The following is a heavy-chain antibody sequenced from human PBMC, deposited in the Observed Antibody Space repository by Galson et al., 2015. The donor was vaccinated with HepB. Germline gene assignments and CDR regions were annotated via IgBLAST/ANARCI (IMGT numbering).Heavy chain of an antibody. CDR2: IIPIFRTA. CDR3: AKAALWFGELLRKTNYFDY. D-gene: IGHD3-10*01. V-gene: IGHV1-69*13. CDR1: GGTFRTNV. Sequence: SVKVSCKVSGGTFRTNVISWVRQAPGQGLEWMGGIIPIFRTANYAQKFQGRVTITADESTSTAYMEMSSLRSEDTAVYYCAKAALWFGELLRKTNYFDYWGQGTLVTVSS. J-gene: IGHJ4*02.